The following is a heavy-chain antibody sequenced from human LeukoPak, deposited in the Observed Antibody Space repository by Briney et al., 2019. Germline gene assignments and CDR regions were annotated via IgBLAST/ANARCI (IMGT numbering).Heavy chain of an antibody. CDR1: GYTFTSYA. V-gene: IGHV7-4-1*02. Sequence: ASVKVSCKASGYTFTSYAMNWVRQAPGQGLEWMGWINTNTGNPTYAQGFTGRFVFSLDTSVSTAYLLISSLKAEDTAVYYCARDFFYCSSTSCYWGAHYFDYWGQGTLVTVSS. J-gene: IGHJ4*02. D-gene: IGHD2-2*01. CDR2: INTNTGNP. CDR3: ARDFFYCSSTSCYWGAHYFDY.